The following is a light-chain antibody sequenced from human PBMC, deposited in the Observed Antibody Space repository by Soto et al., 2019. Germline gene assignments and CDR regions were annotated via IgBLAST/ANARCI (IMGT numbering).Light chain of an antibody. Sequence: DTVMTHSPASLAVSLGERATINCKSGQSSLYSSNNKNYLAWYQQKPGQPPKLLIYWASTRESGVPDRFSGSGSGTDFTLTISSLQAEDVAVYYCQQYYTTPLTFGGGTKVDIK. CDR1: QSSLYSSNNKNY. CDR3: QQYYTTPLT. CDR2: WAS. J-gene: IGKJ4*01. V-gene: IGKV4-1*01.